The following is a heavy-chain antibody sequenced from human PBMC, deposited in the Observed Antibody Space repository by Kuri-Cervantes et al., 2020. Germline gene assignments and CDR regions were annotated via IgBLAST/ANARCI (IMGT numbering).Heavy chain of an antibody. Sequence: SETLSLTCAVYGGSFSGYYWSWIRQPPGKGLAWIGEINHSGSTNYNPSLKSRVTISVDTSKNQFSLKLSSVTAADTAVYYCARGDGDYGDYFVDYWGQGTLVTVSS. D-gene: IGHD4-17*01. J-gene: IGHJ4*02. CDR3: ARGDGDYGDYFVDY. V-gene: IGHV4-34*01. CDR2: INHSGST. CDR1: GGSFSGYY.